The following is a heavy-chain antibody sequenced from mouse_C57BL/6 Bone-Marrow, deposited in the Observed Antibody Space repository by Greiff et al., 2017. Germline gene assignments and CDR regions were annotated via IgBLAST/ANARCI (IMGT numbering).Heavy chain of an antibody. J-gene: IGHJ2*01. Sequence: VQLQQPGAELVKPGASVTLSCKASGYTFTSYWMHWVKQRPGRGLEWIGRIDSNSGGTKYNEKFKSKATLTVDKPSSTAYMQLSSLTSEDSAVYYCARWRYGYYFDYWGQGTTLTVSS. CDR3: ARWRYGYYFDY. CDR1: GYTFTSYW. D-gene: IGHD2-14*01. V-gene: IGHV1-72*01. CDR2: IDSNSGGT.